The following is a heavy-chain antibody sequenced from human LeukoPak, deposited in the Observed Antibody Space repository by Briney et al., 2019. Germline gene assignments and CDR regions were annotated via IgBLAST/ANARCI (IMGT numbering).Heavy chain of an antibody. Sequence: RASVNVSCKASGYTFTSYGISWVRQASGQGLKWMGWISAYNGNTNYAQKLQGRVTMTTDTSTSTAYMELRSLRSDDTAVYYCARDVSGYDPVDYWGQGTMVTVSS. D-gene: IGHD5-12*01. CDR1: GYTFTSYG. J-gene: IGHJ4*02. CDR3: ARDVSGYDPVDY. V-gene: IGHV1-18*01. CDR2: ISAYNGNT.